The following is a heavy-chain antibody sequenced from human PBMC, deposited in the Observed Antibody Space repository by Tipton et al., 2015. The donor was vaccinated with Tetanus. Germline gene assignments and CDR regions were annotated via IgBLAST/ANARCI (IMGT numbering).Heavy chain of an antibody. CDR3: ARELDCSGGGCYSYGLDV. V-gene: IGHV3-53*05. Sequence: SLRLSCAASGFTVSSNFMTWVRQAPGEGLEWVSIIYSGGTTYYADSVKGRFTISRDNSKNTVYLQVNSLRVEDTAVYYCARELDCSGGGCYSYGLDVWGQGTTVTVSS. D-gene: IGHD2-15*01. J-gene: IGHJ6*02. CDR2: IYSGGTT. CDR1: GFTVSSNF.